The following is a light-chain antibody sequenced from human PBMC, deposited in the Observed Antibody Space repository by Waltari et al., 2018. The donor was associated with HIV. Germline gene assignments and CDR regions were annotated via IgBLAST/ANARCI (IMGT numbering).Light chain of an antibody. CDR2: DDN. V-gene: IGLV3-10*01. CDR1: TLPKSN. CDR3: YSTDTTGYERV. Sequence: YELRQPPSVSVSPGQTATITCSGDTLPKSNAYWYQQKSGQAPRLVIYDDNKRPAGIPDRFSGSTAGTMATLTVRRAQVEDQGDYYCYSTDTTGYERVFGGGTKLTVL. J-gene: IGLJ3*02.